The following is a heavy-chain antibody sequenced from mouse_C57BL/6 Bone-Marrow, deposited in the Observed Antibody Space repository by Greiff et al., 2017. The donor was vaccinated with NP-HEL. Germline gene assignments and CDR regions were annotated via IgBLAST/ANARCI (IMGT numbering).Heavy chain of an antibody. J-gene: IGHJ2*01. V-gene: IGHV5-6*01. CDR2: ISRGGSYT. Sequence: EVKLMESGGDLVKPGGSLKLSCAASGFTFSSYGMSWVRQTPDKSLEWVATISRGGSYTYYPDSVKGRFTITRDNAKNTPYLQMNSLKSEDTAVYYCARDIAGIDYWGRGKTLTVTS. CDR1: GFTFSSYG. D-gene: IGHD4-1*01. CDR3: ARDIAGIDY.